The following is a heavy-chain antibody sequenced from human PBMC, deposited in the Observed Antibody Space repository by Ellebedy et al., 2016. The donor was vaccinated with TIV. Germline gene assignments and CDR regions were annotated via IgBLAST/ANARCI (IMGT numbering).Heavy chain of an antibody. V-gene: IGHV1-8*01. Sequence: AASVKVSCKASGYTFTSYDINWVRQAPGQGLEWMGWMNPKSGNTGFAQKFQGRVTLTRDTSISTAYMELSSLRSEDTAVYYCARTHFQFGSNYQTYSYYYMDVWGKGTTVTVPS. J-gene: IGHJ6*03. CDR2: MNPKSGNT. D-gene: IGHD1-26*01. CDR1: GYTFTSYD. CDR3: ARTHFQFGSNYQTYSYYYMDV.